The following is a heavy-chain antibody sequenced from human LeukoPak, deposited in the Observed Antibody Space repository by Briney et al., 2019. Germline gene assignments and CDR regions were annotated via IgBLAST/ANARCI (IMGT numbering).Heavy chain of an antibody. CDR3: AKFYDISTGYSDY. Sequence: GGSLRLSCAGSGFTFSTYGMSWARRAPNKGLEWLSTISGSGDSTYYADSAKGRFTISRDNSKNTLYLQMNSLRADDTAVYYCAKFYDISTGYSDYWGQGTLVTVSS. V-gene: IGHV3-23*01. D-gene: IGHD3-9*01. J-gene: IGHJ4*02. CDR2: ISGSGDST. CDR1: GFTFSTYG.